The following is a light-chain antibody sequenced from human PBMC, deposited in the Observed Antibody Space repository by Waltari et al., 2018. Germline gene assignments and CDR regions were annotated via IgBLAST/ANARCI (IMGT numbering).Light chain of an antibody. CDR1: SSDIGTYNR. CDR2: DVN. J-gene: IGLJ1*01. V-gene: IGLV2-18*02. CDR3: SSYARNTYV. Sequence: QSALTQPPSVSGSPGQSVTISCTGTSSDIGTYNRVSWYQQPPGPAPRLMLYDVNHRPSGVPERFSGSKAGNTASLTISGLQAEDEADYYCSSYARNTYVFGTGTRVTVL.